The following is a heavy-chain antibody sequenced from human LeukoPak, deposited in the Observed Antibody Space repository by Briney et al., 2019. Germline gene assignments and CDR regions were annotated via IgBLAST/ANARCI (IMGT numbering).Heavy chain of an antibody. V-gene: IGHV3-21*01. D-gene: IGHD2-2*01. CDR3: ARASVQTVVVPAASRYYYYGMDV. Sequence: GGSLRLSCAASGFTFSSYSMNWVRQAPGKGLEWVSSISSSSYIYYADSVKGRFTISRDNAKNSLYLQMNSLRAEDTAVYYCARASVQTVVVPAASRYYYYGMDVWGQGTTVTVSS. CDR1: GFTFSSYS. J-gene: IGHJ6*02. CDR2: ISSSSYI.